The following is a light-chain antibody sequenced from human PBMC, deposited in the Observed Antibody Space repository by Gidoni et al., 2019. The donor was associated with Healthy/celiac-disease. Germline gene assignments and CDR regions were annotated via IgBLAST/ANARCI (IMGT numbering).Light chain of an antibody. CDR1: QDISNY. CDR3: QQYDNLPLFT. J-gene: IGKJ3*01. V-gene: IGKV1-33*01. Sequence: DIQMTQSPSSLSASVGDRVTITCQASQDISNYLKWYQQKPGKAPKRLIYDASNMETGVPSRFSGSGSGTDFTFTISSLQPEDIATYYCQQYDNLPLFTFGPGTKVDIK. CDR2: DAS.